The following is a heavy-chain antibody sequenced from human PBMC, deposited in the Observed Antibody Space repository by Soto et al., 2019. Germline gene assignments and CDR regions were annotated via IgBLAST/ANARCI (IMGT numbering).Heavy chain of an antibody. CDR2: ISAYNGNP. CDR3: ARVFRLAVESSCFDY. J-gene: IGHJ4*02. D-gene: IGHD6-19*01. Sequence: ASVKVSCKASGYKFTGYGSGWVRQAPGQGLEWMGGISAYNGNPSYAQKFQGRVTMTTDTSTSTAYMELRRLRADDTAVYFCARVFRLAVESSCFDYWGQGTLVTVSS. V-gene: IGHV1-18*01. CDR1: GYKFTGYG.